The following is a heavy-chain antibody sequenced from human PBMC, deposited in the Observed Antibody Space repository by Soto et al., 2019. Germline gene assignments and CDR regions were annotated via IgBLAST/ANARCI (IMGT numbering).Heavy chain of an antibody. Sequence: QLQLQESGPGLVKPSETLSLNCSVSGGSFSNSYWTWIRQPAGKRLEWIGRLYTSGSTTYNPSLKSRVTLSLDTSKSQFSLRLTSVTAADTAVYYCARAPLRTAIPKDAFDIWGQGTMVTVSS. CDR1: GGSFSNSY. J-gene: IGHJ3*02. D-gene: IGHD2-21*02. CDR2: LYTSGST. CDR3: ARAPLRTAIPKDAFDI. V-gene: IGHV4-4*07.